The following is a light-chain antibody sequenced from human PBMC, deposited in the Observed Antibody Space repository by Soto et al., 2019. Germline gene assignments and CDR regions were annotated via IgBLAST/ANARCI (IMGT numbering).Light chain of an antibody. CDR3: QNWGTGIWV. Sequence: QLVLTQSPSASASLGAWVKLTCTLSSANSRYAIAWHQQQPEKGPPYVMNLNSDGSHSKGDGSPDRFSGSSSAAERYLTISALQSEDEAYYYCQNWGTGIWVFGGGTKLTVL. CDR2: LNSDGSH. J-gene: IGLJ3*02. CDR1: SANSRYA. V-gene: IGLV4-69*01.